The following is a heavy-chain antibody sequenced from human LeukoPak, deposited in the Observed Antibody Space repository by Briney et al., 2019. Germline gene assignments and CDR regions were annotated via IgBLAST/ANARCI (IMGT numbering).Heavy chain of an antibody. Sequence: GGSLRLSCAASGFTFSSYAMSWVRQAPGKGLEWVSAISGSGGSTYYADSVKGRFTISRDNSKNTLYLQMNSLRAEDTAIYYCAKDSSTTATTEGGPRRSFDYWGLGTLVTVSS. CDR3: AKDSSTTATTEGGPRRSFDY. D-gene: IGHD4-17*01. V-gene: IGHV3-23*01. J-gene: IGHJ4*02. CDR1: GFTFSSYA. CDR2: ISGSGGST.